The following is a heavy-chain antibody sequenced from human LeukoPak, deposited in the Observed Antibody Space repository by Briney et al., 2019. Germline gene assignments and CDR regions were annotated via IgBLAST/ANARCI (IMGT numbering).Heavy chain of an antibody. CDR1: GYTFTGYY. D-gene: IGHD6-19*01. CDR3: ARAFGGAVAGMNAFDI. Sequence: ASVKVSCKASGYTFTGYYMHWVRQAPGQGLEWMGWINPNSGGTNYAQKFQGRVTMTRDTSISTAYMELSRLRSDDTAVYYCARAFGGAVAGMNAFDIWGQGTMVTVSS. J-gene: IGHJ3*02. V-gene: IGHV1-2*02. CDR2: INPNSGGT.